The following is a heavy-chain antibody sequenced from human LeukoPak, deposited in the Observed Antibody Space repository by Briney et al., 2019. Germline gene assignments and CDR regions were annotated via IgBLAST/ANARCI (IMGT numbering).Heavy chain of an antibody. CDR1: GFTFSDYY. Sequence: PGGSLRLSCAASGFTFSDYYMSWIRQAPGKGLEWVSYISSSGSTIYYADSVKGRFTISRDNAKNSLYLQMNSLRAEDTAVYYCARDRDDYYYYYMDVWGKGTTVTVSS. V-gene: IGHV3-11*04. CDR3: ARDRDDYYYYYMDV. D-gene: IGHD3-10*01. CDR2: ISSSGSTI. J-gene: IGHJ6*03.